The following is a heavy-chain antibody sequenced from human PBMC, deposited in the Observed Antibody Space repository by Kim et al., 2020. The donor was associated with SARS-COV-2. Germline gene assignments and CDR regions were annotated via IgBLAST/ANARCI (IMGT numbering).Heavy chain of an antibody. CDR1: GGTFSSYA. D-gene: IGHD2-15*01. CDR2: IIPIFGTA. V-gene: IGHV1-69*13. J-gene: IGHJ5*02. CDR3: ARGSWGCSGGSCLGKNWFDP. Sequence: SVKVSCKASGGTFSSYAISWVRQAPGQGLEWMGGIIPIFGTANYAQKFQGRVTITADESTSTAYMELSSLRSEDTAVYYCARGSWGCSGGSCLGKNWFDPWGQGTLVTVSS.